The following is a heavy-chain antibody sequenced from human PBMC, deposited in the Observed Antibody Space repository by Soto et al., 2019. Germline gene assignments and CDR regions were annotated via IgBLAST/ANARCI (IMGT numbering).Heavy chain of an antibody. J-gene: IGHJ4*02. D-gene: IGHD3-22*01. CDR2: IYYSGST. Sequence: PSETRSLTCTVSGGSISSSSYYWGWIRQPPGKGLEWIGSIYYSGSTYYNPSLKSRVTISVDTSKNQFSLKLSSVTAADTAVYYCARLKGWINYYDSSGYYYFDYWCQGTLVT. V-gene: IGHV4-39*01. CDR3: ARLKGWINYYDSSGYYYFDY. CDR1: GGSISSSSYY.